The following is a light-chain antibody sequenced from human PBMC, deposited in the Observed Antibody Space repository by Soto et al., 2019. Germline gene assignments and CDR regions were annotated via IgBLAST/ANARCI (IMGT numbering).Light chain of an antibody. CDR2: EVS. CDR3: CSHSGSGTEV. V-gene: IGLV2-23*02. CDR1: SGVVGNYNF. Sequence: QSALTQPASVSGSPGQSITISCTGTSGVVGNYNFVSWYQQHPGKAPQLMVYEVSKRPSGVSNRFSGSKSGNTASLTISGLQAEDEADYYCCSHSGSGTEVFGTVTEVTDL. J-gene: IGLJ1*01.